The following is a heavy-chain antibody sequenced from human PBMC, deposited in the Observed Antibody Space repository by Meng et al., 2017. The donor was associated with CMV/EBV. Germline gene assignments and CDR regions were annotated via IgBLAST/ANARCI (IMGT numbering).Heavy chain of an antibody. CDR1: GFTFSSYD. CDR2: IGTAGDT. CDR3: ARGMHYYGSGSYWWFDP. J-gene: IGHJ5*02. D-gene: IGHD3-10*01. V-gene: IGHV3-13*01. Sequence: GGSLRLSCAASGFTFSSYDMHWVRQATGKGLEWVSAIGTAGDTYYPGSVKGRFTISRENAKNSLYLQMNSLRAGDTAVYYCARGMHYYGSGSYWWFDPWGQGTLVTVSS.